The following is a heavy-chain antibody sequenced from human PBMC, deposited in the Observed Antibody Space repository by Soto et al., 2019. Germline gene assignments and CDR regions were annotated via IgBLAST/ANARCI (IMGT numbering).Heavy chain of an antibody. Sequence: GXLRLSSAXPGFTLSRYAMSWVRQAPGKGLEWVSAISSSGVSTYYADSVKGRFTISRDNSRNTLLLQMNSLRAEDTAVYYCAKGGHTLTTGFDDWGQGTLVTVSS. CDR2: ISSSGVST. CDR3: AKGGHTLTTGFDD. J-gene: IGHJ4*02. CDR1: GFTLSRYA. D-gene: IGHD4-17*01. V-gene: IGHV3-23*01.